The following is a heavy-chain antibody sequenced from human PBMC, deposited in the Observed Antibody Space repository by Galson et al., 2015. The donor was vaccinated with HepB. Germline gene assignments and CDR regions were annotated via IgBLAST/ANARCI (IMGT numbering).Heavy chain of an antibody. Sequence: SVKVSCKASGYTFTSYGISWVRQAPGQGLEWMGWISAYNGNTNYAQKLQGRVTMTTDTSTSTAYMELRSLRSDDTAVYYCARDLMMTFGGVIAILWTNAVDVCRQGTISTVSA. CDR3: ARDLMMTFGGVIAILWTNAVDV. J-gene: IGHJ3*01. V-gene: IGHV1-18*01. D-gene: IGHD3-16*02. CDR1: GYTFTSYG. CDR2: ISAYNGNT.